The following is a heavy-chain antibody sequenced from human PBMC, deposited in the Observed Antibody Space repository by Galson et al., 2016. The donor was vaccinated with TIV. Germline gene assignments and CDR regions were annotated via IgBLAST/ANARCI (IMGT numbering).Heavy chain of an antibody. J-gene: IGHJ4*02. D-gene: IGHD2-2*03. Sequence: TLSLTCTVSGGSINGGSLYWSWVRQHPGRGLEWIGYIFHSGNTYYNPSLKSRITISVDTSKNHFSLRLSSVTAADTAVYYCGRDPGWIRGDYWGQGILVTVSS. CDR2: IFHSGNT. CDR1: GGSINGGSLY. V-gene: IGHV4-31*03. CDR3: GRDPGWIRGDY.